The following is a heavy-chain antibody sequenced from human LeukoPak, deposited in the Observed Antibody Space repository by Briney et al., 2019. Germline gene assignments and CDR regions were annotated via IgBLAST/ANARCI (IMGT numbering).Heavy chain of an antibody. D-gene: IGHD5-18*01. V-gene: IGHV3-30-3*01. Sequence: GGSLRLSCAASGVTFSSYAMRWVREAPGKGLEWVAVISYDGSNKYYADSVKGRFTISRDNSKNTLYLQMNSLRAEDTAVYYCARDGGSIQLWLDVFYGMDVWGQGTTVTVSS. J-gene: IGHJ6*02. CDR2: ISYDGSNK. CDR3: ARDGGSIQLWLDVFYGMDV. CDR1: GVTFSSYA.